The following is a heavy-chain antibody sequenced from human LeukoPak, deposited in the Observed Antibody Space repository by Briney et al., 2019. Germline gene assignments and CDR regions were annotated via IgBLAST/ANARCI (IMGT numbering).Heavy chain of an antibody. CDR1: GFTFSNYA. CDR2: INPDGNDK. J-gene: IGHJ4*02. Sequence: GGSLRLSCAVSGFTFSNYAMSWVRQAPGKGLEWVAKINPDGNDKYYADSVKGRFTISRDNSKNTLYLQMNSLRAEDTAVYYCVRGYYAGRGHHFEYWGQGTLVTVSS. CDR3: VRGYYAGRGHHFEY. V-gene: IGHV3-7*01. D-gene: IGHD3-22*01.